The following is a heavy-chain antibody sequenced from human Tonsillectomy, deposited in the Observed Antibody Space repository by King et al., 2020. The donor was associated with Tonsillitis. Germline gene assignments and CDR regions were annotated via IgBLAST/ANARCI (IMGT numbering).Heavy chain of an antibody. Sequence: VQLVESGAEVKKPGESLKISCKGSGYSFTSYWIAWVRQKPGKGLEWMGIIYLGDSDTRYSPSFQGQVTISADKSISTAYLQWSSPKASDTAMYYCARPDYFSSSTCYFGAFDIWGQGTMVTVSS. CDR1: GYSFTSYW. V-gene: IGHV5-51*03. CDR2: IYLGDSDT. CDR3: ARPDYFSSSTCYFGAFDI. J-gene: IGHJ3*02. D-gene: IGHD2-2*01.